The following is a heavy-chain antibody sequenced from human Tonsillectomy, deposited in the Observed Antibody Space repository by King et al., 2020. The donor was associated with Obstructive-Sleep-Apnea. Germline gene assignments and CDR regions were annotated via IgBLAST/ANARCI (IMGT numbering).Heavy chain of an antibody. CDR3: ARHESYSSDYYYFDY. CDR1: GGSISSYY. V-gene: IGHV4-59*08. CDR2: IYYSGGT. D-gene: IGHD3-22*01. J-gene: IGHJ4*02. Sequence: VQLQESGPGLVKPSETLSLTCTVPGGSISSYYWSWIRQPPGKGLEWIGYIYYSGGTNYNPSLKNRVTISVDTSKNQFSLKLSSVTAADTAVYYCARHESYSSDYYYFDYWGQGTLVTVSS.